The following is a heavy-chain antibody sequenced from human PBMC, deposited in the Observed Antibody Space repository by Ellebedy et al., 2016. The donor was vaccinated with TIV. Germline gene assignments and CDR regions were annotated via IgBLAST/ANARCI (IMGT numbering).Heavy chain of an antibody. CDR2: MNPNSGNT. Sequence: ASVKVSCXASGYTFTSYDINWVRQATGQGLEWMGWMNPNSGNTGYAQKFQGRVTMTRNTSISTAYMELSSLRSEDTAVYYCARVGNMDAGYYGMDVWGQGTTVTVSS. V-gene: IGHV1-8*01. CDR3: ARVGNMDAGYYGMDV. D-gene: IGHD2/OR15-2a*01. CDR1: GYTFTSYD. J-gene: IGHJ6*02.